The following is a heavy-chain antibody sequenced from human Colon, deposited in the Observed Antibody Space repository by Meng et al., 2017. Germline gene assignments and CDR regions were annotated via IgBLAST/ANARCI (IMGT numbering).Heavy chain of an antibody. CDR2: IYYTGST. V-gene: IGHV4-61*01. CDR1: GGSVSSGSYY. Sequence: QGQLPGSGPGLLRPSETLSLTCTVSGGSVSSGSYYWSWIRQPPGKGLEWIGYIYYTGSTNYNPSLKSRVTISVETSKNQFSLKLSSVTAADTAVYYCARGPLDYWGQGTLVTVSS. J-gene: IGHJ4*02. CDR3: ARGPLDY.